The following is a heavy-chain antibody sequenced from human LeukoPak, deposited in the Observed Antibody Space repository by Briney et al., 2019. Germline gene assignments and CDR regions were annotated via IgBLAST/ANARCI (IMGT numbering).Heavy chain of an antibody. D-gene: IGHD3-22*01. CDR3: ARGPVVIIGYGMDV. CDR1: GGSFSGYY. CDR2: INHIGST. V-gene: IGHV4-34*01. Sequence: SETLSLTCAVYGGSFSGYYWSWIRKPPGKGLEWIGEINHIGSTNYNPSLKSRVTISVDTSKNQFSLKLSSVTAADTAVYYCARGPVVIIGYGMDVWGQGTTVTVSS. J-gene: IGHJ6*02.